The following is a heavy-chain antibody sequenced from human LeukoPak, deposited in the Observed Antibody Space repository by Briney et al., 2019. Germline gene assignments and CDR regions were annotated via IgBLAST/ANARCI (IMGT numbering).Heavy chain of an antibody. V-gene: IGHV3-33*01. J-gene: IGHJ4*02. CDR3: ARWTGGPYGDYEDY. Sequence: GGSLRLSCVASGFTFSTYAMYWVRQAPGKGLEWVAVIWYDGSNKYYADSVKGRFTISRDNSKNTLSLQMNSLRAEDTAMYYCARWTGGPYGDYEDYWGQGTLVTVSS. CDR2: IWYDGSNK. D-gene: IGHD4-17*01. CDR1: GFTFSTYA.